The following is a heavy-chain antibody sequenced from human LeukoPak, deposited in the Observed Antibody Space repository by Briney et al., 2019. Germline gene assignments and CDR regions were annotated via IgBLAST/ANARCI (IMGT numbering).Heavy chain of an antibody. V-gene: IGHV3-48*03. CDR2: ISSSGSTI. J-gene: IGHJ4*02. CDR3: TRDLGGEKRLLRYFDWFTEGYFDY. CDR1: GFTFSSYE. D-gene: IGHD3-9*01. Sequence: PGGSLRLSCAASGFTFSSYEMNWVRQAPGKGLEWVSYISSSGSTIYYADSVKGRFTISRDNAKNSLYLQMNSLRAEDTAVYYCTRDLGGEKRLLRYFDWFTEGYFDYWGQGTLVTVSS.